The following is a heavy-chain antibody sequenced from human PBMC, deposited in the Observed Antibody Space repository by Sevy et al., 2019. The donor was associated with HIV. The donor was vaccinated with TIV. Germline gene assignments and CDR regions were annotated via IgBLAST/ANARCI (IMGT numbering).Heavy chain of an antibody. CDR1: GGSFSGYY. J-gene: IGHJ5*02. V-gene: IGHV4-34*01. D-gene: IGHD3-10*01. CDR2: INHSGST. CDR3: ATLATMVRGVISNGFDP. Sequence: SETLSLTCAVYGGSFSGYYWSWIRQPPGKGLEWIGEINHSGSTNYNPSLKSRVTISVDTSKNQFSLKLSSVTAAVTAVYYCATLATMVRGVISNGFDPWGQGTLVTVSS.